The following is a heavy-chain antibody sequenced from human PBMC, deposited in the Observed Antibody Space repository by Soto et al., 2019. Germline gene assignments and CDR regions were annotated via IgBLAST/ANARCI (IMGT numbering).Heavy chain of an antibody. V-gene: IGHV3-30-3*01. CDR3: ARDLGSPLDV. Sequence: GGSLRLSCAASGFTFSSYAMHWVRQAPGKGLEWVAVISYDGSNKYYADSVKGRFTISRDNSKNTLCLQMNSLRAEDTAVYYCARDLGSPLDVWGQGTTVTVSS. CDR2: ISYDGSNK. J-gene: IGHJ6*02. CDR1: GFTFSSYA.